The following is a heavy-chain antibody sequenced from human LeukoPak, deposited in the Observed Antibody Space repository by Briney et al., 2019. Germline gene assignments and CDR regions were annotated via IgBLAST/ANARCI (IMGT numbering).Heavy chain of an antibody. CDR3: ARGGGLDV. V-gene: IGHV3-7*03. D-gene: IGHD3-16*01. Sequence: GGSLRLSCAASGFTFSSYWMNWARQAPGKGLEWVASINHNGNVNYYVDSVKGRFTISRDNAKNSLYLQMSNLRAEDTAAYFCARGGGLDVWGQGATVTVSS. CDR2: INHNGNVN. CDR1: GFTFSSYW. J-gene: IGHJ6*02.